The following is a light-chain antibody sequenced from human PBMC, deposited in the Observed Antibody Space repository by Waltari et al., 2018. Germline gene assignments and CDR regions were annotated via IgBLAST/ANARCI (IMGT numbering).Light chain of an antibody. Sequence: DIQMTQSPSTLSASVGDTVSITCRARQSIRSWLAWYQRKPGKAPKLLIYEASILESGVPSRCSGSGSGTEFTLGISSLQPEDFASYHCQQYDRYPWTFGLGTEVEIK. CDR2: EAS. CDR3: QQYDRYPWT. J-gene: IGKJ1*01. CDR1: QSIRSW. V-gene: IGKV1-5*03.